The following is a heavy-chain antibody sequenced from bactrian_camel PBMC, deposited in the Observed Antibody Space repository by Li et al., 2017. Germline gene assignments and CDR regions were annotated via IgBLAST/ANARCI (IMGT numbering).Heavy chain of an antibody. V-gene: IGHV3S60*01. Sequence: VQLVESGGGSVQAGGSLRLSCAASRYMYDNGCMAWFRQAPGSECELLCMIRGDNSTYYADSVKGRFTITKDGDKNTLYLQMDNLKPEDTAMYYCAADHNFRAYCYTPSDFGFWGQGTQVTVS. CDR3: AADHNFRAYCYTPSDFGF. CDR1: RYMYDNGC. D-gene: IGHD1*01. J-gene: IGHJ6*01. CDR2: MIRGDNST.